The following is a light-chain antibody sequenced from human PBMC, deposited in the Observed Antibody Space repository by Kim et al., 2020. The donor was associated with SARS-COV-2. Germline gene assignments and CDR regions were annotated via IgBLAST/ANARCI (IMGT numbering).Light chain of an antibody. V-gene: IGLV3-1*01. CDR1: KLGDKY. J-gene: IGLJ3*02. CDR2: QDS. CDR3: QAWDSSIWV. Sequence: SYELTQPPSVSVSPGQTASITCSGDKLGDKYACWYQQKPGQSPVLVIYQDSKRPSGIPERFSASNSGNTATLTISGTQAMDEADYYCQAWDSSIWVFGGGTQLTVL.